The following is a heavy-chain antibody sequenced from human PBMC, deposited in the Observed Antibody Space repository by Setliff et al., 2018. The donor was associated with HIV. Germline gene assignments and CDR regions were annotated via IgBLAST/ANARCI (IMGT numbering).Heavy chain of an antibody. CDR3: ARGVRVTVVQRASSLDF. D-gene: IGHD2-21*02. CDR2: FNPIFTTP. Sequence: SVKVSCKSSGGIFTTSSINWMRQVPGQGLEWMGGFNPIFTTPDYAQKFQDRITMTADESTSTAYMELRSLTSEDTAVYFCARGVRVTVVQRASSLDFWGQGTLVTVSS. CDR1: GGIFTTSS. J-gene: IGHJ4*02. V-gene: IGHV1-69*13.